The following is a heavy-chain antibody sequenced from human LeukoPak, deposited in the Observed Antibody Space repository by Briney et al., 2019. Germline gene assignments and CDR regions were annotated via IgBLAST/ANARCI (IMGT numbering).Heavy chain of an antibody. CDR3: ARDLVYCSSTSCHDKYNWFDP. D-gene: IGHD2-2*01. Sequence: SETLSLTCTVSGGSISSCYWSWIRQPPGKGLEWIGYIYYSGSTNYNPSLKSRVTISVDTSKYQFSLKLSSVTAADTAVYYCARDLVYCSSTSCHDKYNWFDPWGQGTLVTVSS. J-gene: IGHJ5*02. CDR2: IYYSGST. V-gene: IGHV4-59*01. CDR1: GGSISSCY.